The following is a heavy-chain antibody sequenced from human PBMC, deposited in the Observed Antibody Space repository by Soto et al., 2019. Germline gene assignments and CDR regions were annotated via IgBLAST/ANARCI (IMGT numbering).Heavy chain of an antibody. D-gene: IGHD5-18*01. J-gene: IGHJ4*02. Sequence: RRLSCAASGFTFSSYAMSWVRQAPGKGLEWVSAISGSGGSTYYADSVKGRFTISRDNSXXXXYXXXNXLXXXDTAVYYCAKGRNRVGRGYSYGDFDYWGQGTLVTVSA. CDR3: AKGRNRVGRGYSYGDFDY. V-gene: IGHV3-23*01. CDR1: GFTFSSYA. CDR2: ISGSGGST.